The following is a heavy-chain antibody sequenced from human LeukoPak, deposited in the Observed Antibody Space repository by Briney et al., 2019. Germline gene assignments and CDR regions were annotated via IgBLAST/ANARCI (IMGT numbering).Heavy chain of an antibody. CDR3: ARDVDYDDEGGFDY. CDR2: ISGSGGST. CDR1: GFTFSSYA. V-gene: IGHV3-23*01. Sequence: GGSLRLSCAASGFTFSSYAMSWVRQAPGKGLEWVSGISGSGGSTYYADSVKGRFTISRDNSKNTLYLQMNSLRAEDTAFYYCARDVDYDDEGGFDYWGQGTLVTVSS. J-gene: IGHJ4*02. D-gene: IGHD4-17*01.